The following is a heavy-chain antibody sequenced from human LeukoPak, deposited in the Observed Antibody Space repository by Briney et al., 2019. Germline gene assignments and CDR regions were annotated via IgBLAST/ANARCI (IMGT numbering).Heavy chain of an antibody. CDR3: ARDTAAYPY. D-gene: IGHD6-13*01. Sequence: SETLSLTCTVPGGSISSYYWSWIRQPPGKGLEWIGYIYYSGSTNYNPSLKSRVTISVDTSKNQSSLKLSSVTAADTAVYYCARDTAAYPYWGQGTLVTVSS. CDR2: IYYSGST. V-gene: IGHV4-59*01. J-gene: IGHJ4*02. CDR1: GGSISSYY.